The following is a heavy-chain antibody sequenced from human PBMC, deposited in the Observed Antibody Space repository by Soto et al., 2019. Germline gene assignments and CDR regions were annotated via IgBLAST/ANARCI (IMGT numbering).Heavy chain of an antibody. CDR1: GLTFSSYG. D-gene: IGHD3-22*01. CDR3: AKDLSITMIVVVPIYDY. V-gene: IGHV3-30*18. Sequence: GGSLRLSCAASGLTFSSYGMHWVRQAPGKGLEWVAVISYDGSNKYYADSVKGRFTISRDNSKNTLYLQMNSLRAEDTAVYYCAKDLSITMIVVVPIYDYWGQGTLVTVSS. J-gene: IGHJ4*02. CDR2: ISYDGSNK.